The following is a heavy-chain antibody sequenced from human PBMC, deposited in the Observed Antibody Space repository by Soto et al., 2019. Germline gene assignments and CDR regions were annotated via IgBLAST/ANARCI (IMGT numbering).Heavy chain of an antibody. CDR1: GGSISSNF. V-gene: IGHV4-59*01. J-gene: IGHJ4*02. D-gene: IGHD6-6*01. CDR3: ARAERSSSAGFDY. CDR2: INYRGRT. Sequence: PSETLSLTCTVSGGSISSNFWSWVRQPPGKGLEWIGHINYRGRTNYSPSLKSRVNISLDTSKNQFSLMLSSLTAADTAIYYCARAERSSSAGFDYWGRGTLVTVAA.